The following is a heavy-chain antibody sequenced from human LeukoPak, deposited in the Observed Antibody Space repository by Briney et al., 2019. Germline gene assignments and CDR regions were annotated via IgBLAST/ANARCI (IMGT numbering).Heavy chain of an antibody. V-gene: IGHV3-7*04. J-gene: IGHJ4*02. CDR3: ARGDKFSGDY. CDR1: GFTFSSYW. CDR2: INQDGREK. Sequence: GGSLRLSCAASGFTFSSYWMSWVRQAPGKGLEWVANINQDGREKYYVDSVKGRFTISRNNAKNSLYLQMNSLRAEDTAVYFCARGDKFSGDYWGQGTLVTVSS. D-gene: IGHD2-15*01.